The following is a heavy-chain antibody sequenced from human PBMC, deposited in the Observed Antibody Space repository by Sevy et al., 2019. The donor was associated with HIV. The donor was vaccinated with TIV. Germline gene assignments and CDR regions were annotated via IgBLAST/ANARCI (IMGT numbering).Heavy chain of an antibody. J-gene: IGHJ4*02. Sequence: GGSLRLSCAASRFTFSSYAMSWVRQAPGKGLEWVSAISGSGGSTYYADSVKGRFTISRDNSKNTLYLQMNSLRAEDTAVYYCAKSKRATGIPYGYWGQGTLVTVSS. CDR3: AKSKRATGIPYGY. CDR1: RFTFSSYA. CDR2: ISGSGGST. D-gene: IGHD4-4*01. V-gene: IGHV3-23*01.